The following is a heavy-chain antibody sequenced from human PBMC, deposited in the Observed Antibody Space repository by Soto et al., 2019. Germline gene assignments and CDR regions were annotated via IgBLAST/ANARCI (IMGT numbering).Heavy chain of an antibody. CDR1: GFTFGNYG. J-gene: IGHJ4*02. CDR2: IWHAGNYK. Sequence: QVQLVESGGGVVQPGTSLRLACEASGFTFGNYGMHWVRQAPGKGLEWVAVIWHAGNYKSSADSVKGRFTISRDNSKNTLFLQMTSLTAEDTAFYYCARDRAAAGKGGQDLDYWGQGTLVTVSS. CDR3: ARDRAAAGKGGQDLDY. D-gene: IGHD6-13*01. V-gene: IGHV3-33*01.